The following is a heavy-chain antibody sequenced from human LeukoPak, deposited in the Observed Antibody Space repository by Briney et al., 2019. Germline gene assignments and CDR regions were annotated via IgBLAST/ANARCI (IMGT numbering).Heavy chain of an antibody. CDR1: GFTFSSYS. Sequence: PGGSLRLSCAASGFTFSSYSMNWVRQAPGKGLEWVSSISSSSSYIYYADSVKGRFTISRDNAKNSLYLQMNSLRAEDMAVYYCARYCSSTSCYYEDYGMDVWGQGTTVTVSS. V-gene: IGHV3-21*01. J-gene: IGHJ6*02. CDR3: ARYCSSTSCYYEDYGMDV. D-gene: IGHD2-2*01. CDR2: ISSSSSYI.